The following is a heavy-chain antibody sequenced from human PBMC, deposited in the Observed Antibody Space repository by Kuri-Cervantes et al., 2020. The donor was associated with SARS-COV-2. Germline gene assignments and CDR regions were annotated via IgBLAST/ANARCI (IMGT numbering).Heavy chain of an antibody. CDR1: GFTFNTCA. CDR3: ARARVGVFDF. CDR2: VSSDGTNQ. V-gene: IGHV3-30*04. J-gene: IGHJ4*02. Sequence: GESLKISCAASGFTFNTCAMHWVRQAPGKGLEWVAMVSSDGTNQSYADSVKGRFTISRDNSKNTLHLQIISPRTEDTGVFYCARARVGVFDFWGQGALVTVAS. D-gene: IGHD2-21*01.